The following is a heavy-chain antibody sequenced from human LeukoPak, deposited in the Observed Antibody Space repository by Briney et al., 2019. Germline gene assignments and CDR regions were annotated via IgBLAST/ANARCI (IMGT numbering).Heavy chain of an antibody. CDR2: IYYRGST. J-gene: IGHJ5*02. CDR1: GGSISITIYS. D-gene: IGHD1-26*01. CDR3: ARRNSGSYYGKHWFDP. V-gene: IGHV4-39*01. Sequence: SETLSLTCTVPGGSISITIYSWGCIRQPPGKGLEWMGSIYYRGSTYYNPSLKRRVTISVDTSKNQFSMGLTSVTGTDTAVCYCARRNSGSYYGKHWFDPWGQGTLVTVSS.